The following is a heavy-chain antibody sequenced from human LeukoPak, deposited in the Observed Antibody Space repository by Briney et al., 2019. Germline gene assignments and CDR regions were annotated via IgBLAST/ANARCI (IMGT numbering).Heavy chain of an antibody. D-gene: IGHD3-10*01. V-gene: IGHV1-2*02. CDR2: FNTYSGGT. Sequence: ASVKVSCKASGYTFTDYYMHWVRQAPGPGLEWMGWFNTYSGGTDYAQKFQGSVTLIRDTSTSTPYMEMSRLTSDDTAVYYCASLGSGSYFGYWGQGTLVTVSS. J-gene: IGHJ4*02. CDR1: GYTFTDYY. CDR3: ASLGSGSYFGY.